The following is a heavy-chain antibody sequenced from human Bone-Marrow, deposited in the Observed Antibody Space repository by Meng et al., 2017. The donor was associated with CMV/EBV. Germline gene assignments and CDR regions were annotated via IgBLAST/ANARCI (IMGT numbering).Heavy chain of an antibody. J-gene: IGHJ6*02. CDR2: ISGSGGST. CDR3: PKDLAASSCSSTSCSPDYYYGMDV. D-gene: IGHD2-2*01. V-gene: IGHV3-23*01. CDR1: GFTLSSHA. Sequence: GSLRLSCAASGFTLSSHAMSWVRPAPGKGLEWVSAISGSGGSTYYADSVKGVFTIPRDNSKNTLYLQMNRLRAEDTAVYYCPKDLAASSCSSTSCSPDYYYGMDVWGQGTTVTVSS.